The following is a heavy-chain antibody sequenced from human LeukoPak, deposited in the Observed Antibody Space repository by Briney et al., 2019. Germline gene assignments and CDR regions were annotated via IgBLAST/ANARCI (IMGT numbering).Heavy chain of an antibody. V-gene: IGHV3-30*18. Sequence: SGRSLRLSCAASGFTFSSYGMHWVRQAPGKGLEWVAVISYDGSNKYYADSVKGRFTISRDNSKNTLYLQMNSLRAEDTAVYYCAKDYSHYGSGSYMAWGQGTLVTVSS. CDR2: ISYDGSNK. CDR3: AKDYSHYGSGSYMA. CDR1: GFTFSSYG. D-gene: IGHD3-10*01. J-gene: IGHJ5*02.